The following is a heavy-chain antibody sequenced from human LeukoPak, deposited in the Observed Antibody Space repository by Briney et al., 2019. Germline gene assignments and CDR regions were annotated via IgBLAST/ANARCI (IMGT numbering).Heavy chain of an antibody. CDR3: AKDQGSGYYLFDY. V-gene: IGHV1-69*04. CDR1: GGTFSSYA. D-gene: IGHD3-3*01. CDR2: IIPILGIA. Sequence: SVKVSCKASGGTFSSYAISWVRQAPGQGLEWMGRIIPILGIANYAQKFQGRVTITADKSTSTAYMELSSLRSEDTAVYYCAKDQGSGYYLFDYWGQGTLVTVSS. J-gene: IGHJ4*02.